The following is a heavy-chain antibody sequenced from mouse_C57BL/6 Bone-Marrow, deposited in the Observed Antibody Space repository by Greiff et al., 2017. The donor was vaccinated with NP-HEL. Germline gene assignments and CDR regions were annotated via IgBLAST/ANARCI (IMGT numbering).Heavy chain of an antibody. D-gene: IGHD1-1*01. Sequence: VQLQESGAELARPGASVKLSCKASGYTFTSYGISWVKQRTGQGLEWIGEIYPRSGNTYYNEKFKGKATLTADKSSSPAYMELRSLTSEDSAVYFCARVSTVVATPVAYWGQGTLVAVSA. CDR2: IYPRSGNT. CDR3: ARVSTVVATPVAY. J-gene: IGHJ3*01. CDR1: GYTFTSYG. V-gene: IGHV1-81*01.